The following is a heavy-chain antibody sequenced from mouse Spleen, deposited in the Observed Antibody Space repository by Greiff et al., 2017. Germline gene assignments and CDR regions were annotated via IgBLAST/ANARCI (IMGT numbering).Heavy chain of an antibody. CDR2: IDPANGNT. CDR3: ARSPYYYGSPHFDY. J-gene: IGHJ2*01. V-gene: IGHV14-3*02. D-gene: IGHD1-1*01. Sequence: EVQLQQSGAELVKPGASVKLSCTASGFNIKDTYMHWVKQRPEQGLEWIGRIDPANGNTKYDPKFQGKATITADTSSNTAYLQLSSLTSEDTAVYYCARSPYYYGSPHFDYWGQGTTLTVSS. CDR1: GFNIKDTY.